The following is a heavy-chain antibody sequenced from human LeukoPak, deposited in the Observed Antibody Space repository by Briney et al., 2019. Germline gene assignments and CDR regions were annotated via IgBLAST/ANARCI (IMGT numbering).Heavy chain of an antibody. V-gene: IGHV3-7*01. D-gene: IGHD1-26*01. CDR1: GFTFGSYW. J-gene: IGHJ4*02. Sequence: GGSLRLSCAASGFTFGSYWMTWVRQAPGKGLEWVANIKQDGSEKNYVDSVKGRVTISRDNAKNSLYLQMNSLRAEDTAVYYCARDRQGGDYWGQGTLVTVSS. CDR3: ARDRQGGDY. CDR2: IKQDGSEK.